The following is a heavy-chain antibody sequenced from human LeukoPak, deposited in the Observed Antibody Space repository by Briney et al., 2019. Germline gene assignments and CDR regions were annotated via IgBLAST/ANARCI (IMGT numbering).Heavy chain of an antibody. CDR1: GFTFSSYA. D-gene: IGHD3-10*01. CDR3: ARHRSGSYSDYFDY. V-gene: IGHV3-23*01. CDR2: ISGSGGST. Sequence: PGGSLRLSCAASGFTFSSYAMHWVRQAPGKGLEWVSAISGSGGSTYYADSVKGRFTISRDNSKNTLYLQMNSLRAEDTAVYYCARHRSGSYSDYFDYWGQGTLVTVSS. J-gene: IGHJ4*02.